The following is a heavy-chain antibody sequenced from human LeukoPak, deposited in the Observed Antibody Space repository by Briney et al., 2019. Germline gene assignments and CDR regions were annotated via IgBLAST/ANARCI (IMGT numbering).Heavy chain of an antibody. V-gene: IGHV3-49*04. CDR3: MVDCSSTSCYDY. J-gene: IGHJ4*02. D-gene: IGHD2-2*01. Sequence: GRSLRLSCTASGFTFGDYAMSWVRQAPGKGLEWVGFIRSKAYGGTTEYAASVKGRFTISREDSKSIAYLQMNSLKTEDTAVYYCMVDCSSTSCYDYWGQGTLVTVSS. CDR1: GFTFGDYA. CDR2: IRSKAYGGTT.